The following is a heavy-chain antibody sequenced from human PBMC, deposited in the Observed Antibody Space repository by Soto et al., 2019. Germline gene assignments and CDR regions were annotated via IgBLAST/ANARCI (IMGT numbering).Heavy chain of an antibody. D-gene: IGHD1-26*01. J-gene: IGHJ4*02. CDR3: AHAYGGRSLY. CDR1: GFSLTTDRVG. CDR2: IYWDDRK. V-gene: IGHV2-5*02. Sequence: QITLKESGPTLVKPTQTLTLTCTFSGFSLTTDRVGVGWIRQPPGEPLEWLAVIYWDDRKTYRPSLESRLTITKDTSKNQVALTMTNMDSLDTATYYCAHAYGGRSLYWGQGTLVTVSS.